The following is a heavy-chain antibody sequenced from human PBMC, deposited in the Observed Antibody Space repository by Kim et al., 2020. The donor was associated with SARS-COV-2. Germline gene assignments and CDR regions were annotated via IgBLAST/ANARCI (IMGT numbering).Heavy chain of an antibody. D-gene: IGHD1-1*01. Sequence: GGSLRLSCAASGFTVSGYWMTWLRQAPGKGLEWVANIKPDGSMTYYADSVEGRFTVSRDNAKNTVYLQMNGLRPEDTAVYYCASVDDFWPFDHGGQGIL. CDR2: IKPDGSMT. V-gene: IGHV3-7*03. J-gene: IGHJ4*02. CDR1: GFTVSGYW. CDR3: ASVDDFWPFDH.